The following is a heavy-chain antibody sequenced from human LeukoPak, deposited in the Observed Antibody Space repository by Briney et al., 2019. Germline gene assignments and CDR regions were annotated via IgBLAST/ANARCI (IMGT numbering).Heavy chain of an antibody. Sequence: GGSLRLSCAASGFSFNDYAMHWVRQAPGKGLEWVSGISWNSGSIGYADSVRGRFTISRDNAKNSLYLQMNSLRVEDTALYYCAKGHDYDSSGYFDWGQGTLVTVSP. J-gene: IGHJ4*02. CDR3: AKGHDYDSSGYFD. CDR1: GFSFNDYA. CDR2: ISWNSGSI. D-gene: IGHD3-22*01. V-gene: IGHV3-9*01.